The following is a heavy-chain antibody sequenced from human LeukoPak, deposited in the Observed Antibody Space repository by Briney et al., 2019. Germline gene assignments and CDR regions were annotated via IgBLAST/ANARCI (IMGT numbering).Heavy chain of an antibody. V-gene: IGHV3-30-3*01. CDR1: GFMFSSDA. CDR2: ISYDGSNK. Sequence: GGSLRLSCAASGFMFSSDAMHWVRQAPGKGLEWVAVISYDGSNKYYAGSEKGRITISRDNSKNMLYLEMSSLRAEDTAVYYCARGSQWLDSWFDCWGQGTLVTVSS. J-gene: IGHJ4*02. CDR3: ARGSQWLDSWFDC. D-gene: IGHD6-19*01.